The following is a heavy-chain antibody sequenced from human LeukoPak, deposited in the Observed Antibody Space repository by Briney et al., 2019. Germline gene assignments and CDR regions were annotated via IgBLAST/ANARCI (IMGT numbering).Heavy chain of an antibody. Sequence: GGSLRLSCAASGFTFSTYGMSWVRQAPGKGLQWVSTIPSGGGTYYADSVKGRFTISRDNSKNTLYLQMNSLRAEDTAVYYCAKREYYDYVWGSYRWFDPWGQGTLVTVSS. CDR2: IPSGGGT. V-gene: IGHV3-23*01. D-gene: IGHD3-16*02. CDR1: GFTFSTYG. CDR3: AKREYYDYVWGSYRWFDP. J-gene: IGHJ5*02.